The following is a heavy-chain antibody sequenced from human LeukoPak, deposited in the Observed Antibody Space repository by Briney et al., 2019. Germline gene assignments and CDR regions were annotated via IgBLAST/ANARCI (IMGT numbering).Heavy chain of an antibody. CDR3: ARRRRSGSGWYVGPFDY. CDR1: GGSISSSSYY. CDR2: INHSGST. J-gene: IGHJ4*02. Sequence: SETLSLTCTVSGGSISSSSYYWGWIRQPPGKGLEWIGEINHSGSTNYNPSLKSRVTISVDTSKNQFSLKLSSVTAADTAVYYCARRRRSGSGWYVGPFDYWGQGTLVTVSS. D-gene: IGHD6-19*01. V-gene: IGHV4-39*07.